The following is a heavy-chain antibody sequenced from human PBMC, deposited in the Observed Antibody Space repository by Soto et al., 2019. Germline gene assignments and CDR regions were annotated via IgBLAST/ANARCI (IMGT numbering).Heavy chain of an antibody. CDR2: IDYRGST. Sequence: SETLSLTCTVSGGSISSDYWSWIRQPPGNGQEGIGYIDYRGSTNYNPSLKSRVTISVDTSKNQCSLKVSSVTAADTAVYYCARAHYDFWSGYYFGFGYYFDYWGKGTLVTVSS. CDR3: ARAHYDFWSGYYFGFGYYFDY. D-gene: IGHD3-3*01. V-gene: IGHV4-59*01. CDR1: GGSISSDY. J-gene: IGHJ4*02.